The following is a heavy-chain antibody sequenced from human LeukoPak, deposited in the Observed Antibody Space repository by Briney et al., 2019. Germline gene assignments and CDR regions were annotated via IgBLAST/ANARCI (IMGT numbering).Heavy chain of an antibody. CDR2: INHSGST. J-gene: IGHJ4*02. D-gene: IGHD3-16*02. V-gene: IGHV4-34*01. CDR3: ARGRGYDYVWGSYRDADFDY. Sequence: SETLSLTCAVYGGSFSGYYWSWIRQPPGKGLEWIGEINHSGSTNYNPSLKSRVTISVDTSKNQFSLKLSSVTAADTAVYYCARGRGYDYVWGSYRDADFDYWGQGTLVTVSS. CDR1: GGSFSGYY.